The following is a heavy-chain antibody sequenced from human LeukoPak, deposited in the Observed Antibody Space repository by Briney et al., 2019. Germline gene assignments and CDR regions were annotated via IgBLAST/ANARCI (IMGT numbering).Heavy chain of an antibody. CDR3: AREAGSYGLYYFDY. J-gene: IGHJ4*02. Sequence: SVKVSCKASGGTFSSYTISWVRQAPGQGLEWMGRINPILGIASYAQKFQGRVTITADKSTSTAYMELSSLRSEDTAVYYCAREAGSYGLYYFDYWGQGTLVTVSS. D-gene: IGHD5-18*01. V-gene: IGHV1-69*04. CDR2: INPILGIA. CDR1: GGTFSSYT.